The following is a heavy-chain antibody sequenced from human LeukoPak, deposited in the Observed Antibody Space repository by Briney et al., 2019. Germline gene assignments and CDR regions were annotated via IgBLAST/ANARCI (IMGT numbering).Heavy chain of an antibody. Sequence: PGGSLRLSCAASGFTFSSYAMSWVRQAPGKGLEWVSAISGSGGSTYYADSVKGRFTISRDNSKNTLYLQMNSLRAEDTAVYYCAKDLGLWLGSYYQDAFDNWGQGTMVTVSS. J-gene: IGHJ3*02. CDR2: ISGSGGST. CDR3: AKDLGLWLGSYYQDAFDN. V-gene: IGHV3-23*01. D-gene: IGHD3-10*01. CDR1: GFTFSSYA.